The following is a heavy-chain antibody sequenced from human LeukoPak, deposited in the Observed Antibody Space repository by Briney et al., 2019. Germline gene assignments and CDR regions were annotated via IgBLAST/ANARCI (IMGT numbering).Heavy chain of an antibody. CDR2: ISWNSGSI. CDR1: GSTFDDYA. CDR3: AKDITPRYDSSGYQGSYFDY. J-gene: IGHJ4*02. V-gene: IGHV3-9*03. D-gene: IGHD3-22*01. Sequence: GGSLRLSCAASGSTFDDYAMHWVRQAPGKGLEWVSGISWNSGSIGYADSVKGRFTVSRDNAKNSLYLQMNSLRAEDMALYYCAKDITPRYDSSGYQGSYFDYWGQGTLVTVSS.